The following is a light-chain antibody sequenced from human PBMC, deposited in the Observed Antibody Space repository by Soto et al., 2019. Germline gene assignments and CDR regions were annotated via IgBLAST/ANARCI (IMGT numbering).Light chain of an antibody. Sequence: EMLMTQPPATLSVSPGGRATLSCRAIQGVGSNLAWYQQKPGQAPRLLIYGASTRATGIPAKFSGSGSGTEFTLSIGSLQSEDLAIYYCKPYDKWPPRWTLGQGPKVDIK. CDR2: GAS. CDR1: QGVGSN. V-gene: IGKV3-15*01. CDR3: KPYDKWPPRWT. J-gene: IGKJ1*01.